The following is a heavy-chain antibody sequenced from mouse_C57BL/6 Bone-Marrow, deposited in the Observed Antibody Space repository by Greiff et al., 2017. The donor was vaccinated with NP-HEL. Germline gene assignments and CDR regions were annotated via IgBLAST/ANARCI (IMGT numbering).Heavy chain of an antibody. CDR3: AREGGLRRRTYAMNY. CDR1: GFTFSDYY. Sequence: EVMLVESEGGLVQPGSSMKLSCTTSGFTFSDYYMAWVRQVPEKGLDWVAIINYDGSSTYYLDSLKSRFIISRDNAKNILYLQMSSLKSEDTATYYCAREGGLRRRTYAMNYWGQGTSVTVSS. D-gene: IGHD2-4*01. J-gene: IGHJ4*01. V-gene: IGHV5-16*01. CDR2: INYDGSST.